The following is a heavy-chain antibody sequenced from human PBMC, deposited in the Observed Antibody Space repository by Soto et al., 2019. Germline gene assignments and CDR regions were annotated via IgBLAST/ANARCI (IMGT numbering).Heavy chain of an antibody. CDR2: IKSKTDGGTT. CDR1: GFTFSNAW. Sequence: PGGSLRLSCAASGFTFSNAWMSWVRQAPGKGLEWVGRIKSKTDGGTTDYAAPVKGRFTISRDDSKNSLFLQMSSLKTEDTAVYYCTRGHCIGGGCYSGVSWGQGTLVTVSS. D-gene: IGHD2-15*01. J-gene: IGHJ5*02. V-gene: IGHV3-15*01. CDR3: TRGHCIGGGCYSGVS.